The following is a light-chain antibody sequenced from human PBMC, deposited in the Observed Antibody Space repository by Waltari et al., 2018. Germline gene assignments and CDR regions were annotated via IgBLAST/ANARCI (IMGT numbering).Light chain of an antibody. CDR3: CSYAGSSWV. CDR1: SSDVGSYNL. J-gene: IGLJ3*02. Sequence: QSALTQPASVSGSPGQSITIPCTGTSSDVGSYNLVSWYQQHPGKAPKLMIYEGSKRPPGVSNRFSGSKSGNTASLTISGLQAEDEADYYCCSYAGSSWVFGGGTKLTVL. CDR2: EGS. V-gene: IGLV2-23*01.